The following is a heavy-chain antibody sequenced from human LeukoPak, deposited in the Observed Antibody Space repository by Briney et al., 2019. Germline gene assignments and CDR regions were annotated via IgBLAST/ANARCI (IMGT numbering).Heavy chain of an antibody. Sequence: PSGTLSLTCAVSGGAISSRTYYWGWGRAPPGKGLEWSGSIFYSGSTYYNPSLKSRLTISVETSKNQFSLKLSSVTAADTSVYYCARVSGSYYDVFDYWGQGTLVTVPS. CDR2: IFYSGST. CDR1: GGAISSRTYY. CDR3: ARVSGSYYDVFDY. D-gene: IGHD1-26*01. V-gene: IGHV4-39*01. J-gene: IGHJ4*02.